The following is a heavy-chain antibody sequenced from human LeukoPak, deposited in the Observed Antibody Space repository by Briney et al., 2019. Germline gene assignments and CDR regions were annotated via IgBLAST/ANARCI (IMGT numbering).Heavy chain of an antibody. Sequence: GGSLRLSCAASGFTFSSYGMHWVRQAPGKGLEWVAVISYDGSNKYYADSVKGRFTISRDNSKNTLYLQMNSLRAEDTAVYYCAKDQNPFDWLSIIDFDYWGQGTLVTVSS. V-gene: IGHV3-30*18. D-gene: IGHD3-9*01. CDR3: AKDQNPFDWLSIIDFDY. J-gene: IGHJ4*02. CDR1: GFTFSSYG. CDR2: ISYDGSNK.